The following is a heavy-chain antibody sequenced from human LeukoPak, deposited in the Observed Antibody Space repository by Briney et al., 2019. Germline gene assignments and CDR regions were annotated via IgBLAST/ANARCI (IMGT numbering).Heavy chain of an antibody. Sequence: ASVKVSCKASGGTFSSYDINWVRQATGQGLEWMGWMNPNSGNTGYAQKFQGRVTMTRNTSISTAYMELSSLRSEDTAVYYCARAWPRALGRATNRYYFDYWGQGTLVTVSS. CDR2: MNPNSGNT. D-gene: IGHD5-12*01. J-gene: IGHJ4*02. V-gene: IGHV1-8*02. CDR3: ARAWPRALGRATNRYYFDY. CDR1: GGTFSSYD.